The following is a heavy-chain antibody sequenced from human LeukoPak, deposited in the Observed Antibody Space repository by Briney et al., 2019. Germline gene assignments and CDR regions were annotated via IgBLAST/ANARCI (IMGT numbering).Heavy chain of an antibody. Sequence: GGSLRLSCAASGFTFSSYTMNWVRQAPGKGLEWVSYISSSSSTIYYADSVKGRFTISRDNAKNSLYLQMNSLRADDTAVYYCARDLNYFWTWSLDAFDIWGQGTMVTVSA. J-gene: IGHJ3*02. CDR2: ISSSSSTI. V-gene: IGHV3-48*01. CDR3: ARDLNYFWTWSLDAFDI. CDR1: GFTFSSYT. D-gene: IGHD3/OR15-3a*01.